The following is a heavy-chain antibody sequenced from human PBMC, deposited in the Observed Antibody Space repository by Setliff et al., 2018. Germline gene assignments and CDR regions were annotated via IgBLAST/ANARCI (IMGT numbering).Heavy chain of an antibody. CDR1: GYSIGSGYN. J-gene: IGHJ4*03. V-gene: IGHV4-38-2*01. CDR2: IYYRGST. CDR3: ATLTGDRGVDY. Sequence: SETLSLTCAVSGYSIGSGYNWGWIRQPPGKGLEWIASIYYRGSTSYNSSLKSRVSISVDTSKNQFSLNLNSVTAADTAVYYCATLTGDRGVDYWGQGTMVTSPQ. D-gene: IGHD7-27*01.